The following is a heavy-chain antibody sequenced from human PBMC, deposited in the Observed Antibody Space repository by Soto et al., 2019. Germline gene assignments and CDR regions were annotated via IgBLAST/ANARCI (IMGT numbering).Heavy chain of an antibody. CDR3: ASGLRLVFGVYGMDV. Sequence: SVKVSCKASGGTFSSYAISWVRQAPGQGLEWMGGIIPIFGTANYAQKFQGRVTITADESTSTAYMELSSLRSEDTAVYYCASGLRLVFGVYGMDVWGQGTTVTVSS. J-gene: IGHJ6*02. D-gene: IGHD3-3*01. CDR2: IIPIFGTA. V-gene: IGHV1-69*13. CDR1: GGTFSSYA.